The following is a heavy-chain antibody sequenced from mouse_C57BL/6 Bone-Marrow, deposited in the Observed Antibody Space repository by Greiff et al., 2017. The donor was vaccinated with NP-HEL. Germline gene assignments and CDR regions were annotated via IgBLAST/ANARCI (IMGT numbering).Heavy chain of an antibody. CDR3: ATVVATDFDY. V-gene: IGHV1-19*01. D-gene: IGHD1-1*01. J-gene: IGHJ2*01. CDR1: GYTFTDYY. CDR2: INPYNGGT. Sequence: LVEPGASVKMSCKASGYTFTDYYMNWVKQSHGKSLEWIGVINPYNGGTSYNQKFKGKATLTVDKSSSTAYMELNSLTSEDSAVYYCATVVATDFDYWGQGTTLTVSS.